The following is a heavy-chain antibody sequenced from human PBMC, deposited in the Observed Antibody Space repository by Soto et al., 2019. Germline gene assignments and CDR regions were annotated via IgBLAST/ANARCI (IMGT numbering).Heavy chain of an antibody. V-gene: IGHV3-74*01. J-gene: IGHJ6*02. CDR3: ARGSISPRHDYYGMDV. CDR2: INSDGSST. Sequence: SLRLSCVASGFTFSSYWMHWVRQAPGKGLVWVSRINSDGSSTGYVQSVKGRITISRDNAKNTLYLQMNSLRAEDTAVYYCARGSISPRHDYYGMDVWGQGTTVTVSS. D-gene: IGHD2-2*01. CDR1: GFTFSSYW.